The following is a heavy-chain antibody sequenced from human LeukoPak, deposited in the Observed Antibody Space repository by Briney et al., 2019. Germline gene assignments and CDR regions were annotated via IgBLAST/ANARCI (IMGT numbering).Heavy chain of an antibody. Sequence: SETLSLTCTVSGGSISSSSYYWGWIRQPPGKGLEWIGSIYYSGSTYYNPSLKSRVTISVDTSKNQFSLKLSSVTAADTAVYYCATTYYDILTGYYNPVDPWGQGTLVTVSS. D-gene: IGHD3-9*01. CDR2: IYYSGST. CDR1: GGSISSSSYY. V-gene: IGHV4-39*01. J-gene: IGHJ5*02. CDR3: ATTYYDILTGYYNPVDP.